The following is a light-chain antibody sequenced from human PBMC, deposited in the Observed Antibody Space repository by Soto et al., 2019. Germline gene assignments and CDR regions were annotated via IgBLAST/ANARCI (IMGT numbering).Light chain of an antibody. CDR3: SSDAGNYNYV. CDR1: SSDVGGYDD. Sequence: QSALTQPPSASGSPGQSVTIPCTGTSSDVGGYDDVSWYQQHPGKAPKLMIYEVTKRPAGVPDRISGSKSGNTASLTVSGLQAEDEADYFCSSDAGNYNYVFGTGTKVTVL. V-gene: IGLV2-8*01. J-gene: IGLJ1*01. CDR2: EVT.